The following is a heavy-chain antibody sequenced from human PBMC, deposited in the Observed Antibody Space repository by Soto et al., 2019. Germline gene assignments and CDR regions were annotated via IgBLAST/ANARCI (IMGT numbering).Heavy chain of an antibody. J-gene: IGHJ4*02. CDR3: AKDGSHNFDY. Sequence: PGGSLRLSCAAAGFSVSTSHISWVRQAPGKGLEWVSVIYSGGATHYAVSVKGRLIISRDKSKNTLYLQMNSLRAEDTAVYYCAKDGSHNFDYWGQGTLVTVSS. CDR2: IYSGGAT. V-gene: IGHV3-66*02. CDR1: GFSVSTSH. D-gene: IGHD1-26*01.